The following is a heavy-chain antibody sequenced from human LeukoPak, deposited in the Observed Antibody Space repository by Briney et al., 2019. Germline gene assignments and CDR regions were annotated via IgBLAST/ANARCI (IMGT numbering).Heavy chain of an antibody. CDR3: AKETADYYDSSGYYPITDY. Sequence: PGGSLRLSCAASTLTFNTLLMREARPARGRGREGVATIKRDGTEKYYVDPVKGRFTISRDNAKNSLYLQMNSLRAEDTAVYYCAKETADYYDSSGYYPITDYWGQGTLVTVSS. CDR2: IKRDGTEK. J-gene: IGHJ4*02. D-gene: IGHD3-22*01. V-gene: IGHV3-7*01. CDR1: TLTFNTLL.